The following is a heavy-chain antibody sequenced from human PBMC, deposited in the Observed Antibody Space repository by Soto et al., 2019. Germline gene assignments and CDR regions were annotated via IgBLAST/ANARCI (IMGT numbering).Heavy chain of an antibody. Sequence: QLQLQESGPGLVKPSETLSLTCTVSGGSISSSSYYWGWIRQPPGKGLEWIGSIYYTGSTYYNPSLKSRVTISVDTSKNQFSLKLSSVTAADTAVYYCARGSGWYGGDFDYWGQGTLVTVSS. CDR2: IYYTGST. J-gene: IGHJ4*02. V-gene: IGHV4-39*01. CDR1: GGSISSSSYY. CDR3: ARGSGWYGGDFDY. D-gene: IGHD6-19*01.